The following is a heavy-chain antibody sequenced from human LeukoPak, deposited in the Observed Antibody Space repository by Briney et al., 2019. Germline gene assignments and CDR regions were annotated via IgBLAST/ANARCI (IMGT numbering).Heavy chain of an antibody. J-gene: IGHJ3*02. D-gene: IGHD6-6*01. CDR2: ISSSSSYI. Sequence: GGSLRLSCAASGFTFSSYSMNWVRQAPGKGLEWVSSISSSSSYIYYADSVKGRFTISRDNAKNSLYLQLISLRAEDTAVYYCARVRDYSSSSPPADAFDIWGQGTMVTVSS. CDR3: ARVRDYSSSSPPADAFDI. V-gene: IGHV3-21*01. CDR1: GFTFSSYS.